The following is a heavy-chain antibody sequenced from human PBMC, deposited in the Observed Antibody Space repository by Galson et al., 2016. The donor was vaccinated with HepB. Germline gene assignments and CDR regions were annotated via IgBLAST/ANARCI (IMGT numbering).Heavy chain of an antibody. V-gene: IGHV4-61*03. D-gene: IGHD2-15*01. CDR2: IFYTGSP. J-gene: IGHJ4*03. CDR3: DREGCSGGSCYSQY. Sequence: SETLSLTCTVSGDSVTSGSYYWSWIRQPPGKGLEWIGYIFYTGSPNYNPSLKGRVTISLDTSKNHFSLKLISVTAADTAVYFCDREGCSGGSCYSQYWGQGSLVIVSS. CDR1: GDSVTSGSYY.